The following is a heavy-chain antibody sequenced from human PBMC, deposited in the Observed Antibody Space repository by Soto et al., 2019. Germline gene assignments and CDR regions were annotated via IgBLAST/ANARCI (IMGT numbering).Heavy chain of an antibody. D-gene: IGHD6-13*01. V-gene: IGHV3-30-3*01. CDR1: RFTFSSYS. J-gene: IGHJ5*02. CDR2: ISYNGHDK. Sequence: QVQLVESGGGMVQPGRSLRLSCAASRFTFSSYSMHWVRQAPGKGLEWVAVISYNGHDKFYADSVKGRFTISRDNSNNMLYLQMNSLRAEDTAVYYCARTALRRPIAASGDFDPWGQGTLVTVSS. CDR3: ARTALRRPIAASGDFDP.